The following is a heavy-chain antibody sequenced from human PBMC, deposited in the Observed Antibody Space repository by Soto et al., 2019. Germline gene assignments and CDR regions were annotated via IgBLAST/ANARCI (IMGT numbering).Heavy chain of an antibody. Sequence: QMRLQESGPGLVKPSGTLSLACTVSGVSVSSDNWWRWVRQSPGKGLEWIGEIFHSVNTTYNPSLKSRATISVDKSKNQFSLTLTSVTDADTAVYYCVKNGWYSADIWGQGTMVTVSS. CDR1: GVSVSSDNW. CDR3: VKNGWYSADI. J-gene: IGHJ3*02. CDR2: IFHSVNT. V-gene: IGHV4-4*02. D-gene: IGHD6-19*01.